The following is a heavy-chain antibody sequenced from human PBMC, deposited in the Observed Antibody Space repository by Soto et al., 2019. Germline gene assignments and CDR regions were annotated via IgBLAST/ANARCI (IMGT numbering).Heavy chain of an antibody. CDR2: IWYDGSNK. D-gene: IGHD2-15*01. Sequence: GGSLRLSCAASGFTFSSYGMHWVRQAPGKGLEWVAVIWYDGSNKYYADSVKGRFTISRDNSKNTLYLQMNSLRAEDTAVYYCVKDRYDCSGGSCHYYFDYWGQGTLVTVSS. CDR1: GFTFSSYG. CDR3: VKDRYDCSGGSCHYYFDY. J-gene: IGHJ4*02. V-gene: IGHV3-30*02.